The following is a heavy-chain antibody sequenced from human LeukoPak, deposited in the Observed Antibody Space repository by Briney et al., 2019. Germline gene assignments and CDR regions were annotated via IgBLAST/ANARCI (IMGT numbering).Heavy chain of an antibody. CDR3: ARDWGVGGRPGYMDV. D-gene: IGHD6-6*01. J-gene: IGHJ6*03. CDR2: IYYSGNT. V-gene: IGHV4-59*01. CDR1: GGSISNKY. Sequence: SETLSLTCTVSGGSISNKYWSWTRQPPGKGLEWIGYIYYSGNTNYNPSLKSRVTILVDTSKNQVSLKLSSVTAADTAVYFCARDWGVGGRPGYMDVWGKGTTVTVSS.